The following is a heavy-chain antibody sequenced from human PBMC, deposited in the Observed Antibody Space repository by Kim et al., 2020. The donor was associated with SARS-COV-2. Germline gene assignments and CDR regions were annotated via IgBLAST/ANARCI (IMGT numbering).Heavy chain of an antibody. J-gene: IGHJ4*02. V-gene: IGHV3-21*01. D-gene: IGHD6-19*01. CDR2: ISSSSSYI. CDR3: ARDHPGYSSGERSDY. Sequence: GGSLRLSCAASGFTFSSYSMNWVRQAPGKGLEWVSSISSSSSYIYYADSVKGRFTISRDNAKNSLYLQMNSLRAEDTAVYYCARDHPGYSSGERSDYWGQGTLVTVSS. CDR1: GFTFSSYS.